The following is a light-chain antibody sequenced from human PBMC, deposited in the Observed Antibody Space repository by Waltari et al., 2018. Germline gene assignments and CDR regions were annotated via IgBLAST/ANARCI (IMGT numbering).Light chain of an antibody. Sequence: RARQSDTRSMAWYKQKTGQAPRLLIYGAPNRVTGIPDRFSGGGSGTDFSLNISILEREDFAVYDCQHYLRLPATFGQGTKVEIK. J-gene: IGKJ1*01. CDR1: QSDTRS. CDR3: QHYLRLPAT. CDR2: GAP. V-gene: IGKV3-20*01.